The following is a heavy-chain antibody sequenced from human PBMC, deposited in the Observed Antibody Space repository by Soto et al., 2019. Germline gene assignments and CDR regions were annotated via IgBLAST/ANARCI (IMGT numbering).Heavy chain of an antibody. V-gene: IGHV1-69*02. CDR1: GGTFSSYT. Sequence: QVQLVQSGAEVKKPGSSVKVSCKASGGTFSSYTISWVRQAPGQGLEWMGRIIPILGIANYAQKFQGRVTITADKSTSTDYMELSSLRSEDTAVYYCARMVGSTYYFDYWGQGTLVTVSA. D-gene: IGHD1-26*01. CDR2: IIPILGIA. CDR3: ARMVGSTYYFDY. J-gene: IGHJ4*02.